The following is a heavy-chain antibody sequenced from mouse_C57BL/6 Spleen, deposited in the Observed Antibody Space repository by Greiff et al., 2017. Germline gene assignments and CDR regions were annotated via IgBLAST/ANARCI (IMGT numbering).Heavy chain of an antibody. CDR3: TTGTTGFFDY. V-gene: IGHV14-4*01. CDR1: GFNIKDDY. CDR2: IDPENGDT. Sequence: EVKLMESGAELVRPGASVKLSCTASGFNIKDDYMHWVKQRPEQGLEWIGWIDPENGDTEYASKFQGKATITADTSSNTAYLQLSSLTSEDTAVYYCTTGTTGFFDYWGQGTTLTVSS. D-gene: IGHD1-1*01. J-gene: IGHJ2*01.